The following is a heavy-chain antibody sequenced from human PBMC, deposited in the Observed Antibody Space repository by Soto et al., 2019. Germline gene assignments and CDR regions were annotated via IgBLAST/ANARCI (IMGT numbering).Heavy chain of an antibody. CDR1: GFTFSSYA. CDR3: ATPYYDFWSGYYKRGYYYGMDV. CDR2: ISGSGGST. Sequence: GGSLRLSCAASGFTFSSYAMSWVRQAPGKGLEWVSAISGSGGSTYYADPVKGRFTISRDNSKNTLYLQMNSLRAEDTAVYYCATPYYDFWSGYYKRGYYYGMDVWGQGTTVTVSS. J-gene: IGHJ6*02. D-gene: IGHD3-3*01. V-gene: IGHV3-23*01.